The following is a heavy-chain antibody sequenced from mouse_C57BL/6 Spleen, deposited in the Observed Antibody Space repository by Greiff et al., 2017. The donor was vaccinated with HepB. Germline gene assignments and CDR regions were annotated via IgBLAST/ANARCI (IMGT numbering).Heavy chain of an antibody. CDR2: ISDGGSYT. Sequence: EVKVEESGGGLVKPGGSLKLSCAASGFTFSSYAMSWVRQTPEKRLEWVATISDGGSYTYYPDNVKGRFTISRDNAKNNLYLQMSHLKSEDTAMYYCARGTGTSDYWGQGTTLTVSS. J-gene: IGHJ2*01. V-gene: IGHV5-4*03. D-gene: IGHD4-1*01. CDR3: ARGTGTSDY. CDR1: GFTFSSYA.